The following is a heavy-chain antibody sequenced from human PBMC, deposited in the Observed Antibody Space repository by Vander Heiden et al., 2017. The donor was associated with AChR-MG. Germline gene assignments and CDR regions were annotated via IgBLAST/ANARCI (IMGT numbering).Heavy chain of an antibody. Sequence: QVQLQQWGAGLLKPSETLSLTCAVYGGSFSGYYWSWIRQPPGKGLEWIGEINHSGSTNYNPSLKSRVTISVDTSKNQFSLKLSSVTAADTAVYYCARGLPTGYSSGRYYMDVWGKGTTVTVSS. CDR1: GGSFSGYY. V-gene: IGHV4-34*01. J-gene: IGHJ6*03. CDR3: ARGLPTGYSSGRYYMDV. D-gene: IGHD6-19*01. CDR2: INHSGST.